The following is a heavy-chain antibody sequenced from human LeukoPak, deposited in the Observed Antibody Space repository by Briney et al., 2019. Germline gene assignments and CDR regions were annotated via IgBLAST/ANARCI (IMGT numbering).Heavy chain of an antibody. CDR1: GGSINGNNHY. CDR2: INYSGTI. CDR3: SRHPGYSSGWWYFDF. J-gene: IGHJ4*02. V-gene: IGHV4-39*01. Sequence: ASETLSLTCNVSGGSINGNNHYWGWIRQPPGKGLEWRGSINYSGTIFYSPSLNSRVTISVDTSGNKFSLKLTSATAADTAVYYCSRHPGYSSGWWYFDFWGQGTLVTVSS. D-gene: IGHD5-18*01.